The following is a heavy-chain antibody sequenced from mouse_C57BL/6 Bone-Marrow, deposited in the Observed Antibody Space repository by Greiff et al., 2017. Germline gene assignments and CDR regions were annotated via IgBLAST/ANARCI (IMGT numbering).Heavy chain of an antibody. D-gene: IGHD2-5*01. CDR1: GYTFTSYW. V-gene: IGHV1-55*01. CDR2: IYPGSGST. CDR3: ARRDYSNYVGFAY. J-gene: IGHJ3*01. Sequence: QVQLQQPGAELVKPGASVKMSCKASGYTFTSYWITWVKQRPGQGLEWIGDIYPGSGSTNYNEKFKSKATLTVDTSSSTAYMQLSSLTSEDSAVYYGARRDYSNYVGFAYWGQGTLVTVSA.